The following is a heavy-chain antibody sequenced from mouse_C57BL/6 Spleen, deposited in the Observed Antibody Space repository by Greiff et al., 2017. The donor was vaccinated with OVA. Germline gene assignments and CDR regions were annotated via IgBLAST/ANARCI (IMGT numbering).Heavy chain of an antibody. J-gene: IGHJ2*01. CDR1: GYAFSSSW. Sequence: VQLQESGPELVKPGASVKISCKASGYAFSSSWMNWVKQRPGKGLEWIGRIYPGDGDTNYNGKVKGKATLTADTSSSTAYMQLSSLTSEDSAVYFCARDDYDGYYDPFDYWGQGTTLTVSS. CDR2: IYPGDGDT. V-gene: IGHV1-82*01. D-gene: IGHD2-3*01. CDR3: ARDDYDGYYDPFDY.